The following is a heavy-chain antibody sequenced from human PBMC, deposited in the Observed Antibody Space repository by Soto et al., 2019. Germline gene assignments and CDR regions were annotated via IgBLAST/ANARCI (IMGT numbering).Heavy chain of an antibody. CDR1: GFTFRSYS. CDR3: ARYDGSSWSQTDY. J-gene: IGHJ4*02. Sequence: GGSLRLSCAASGFTFRSYSMNWVRQAPGKGLEWVSSISSSPNYKYYADSVKGRFTIPRDNAKNSLYLQMNSLRVYDTAIYYCARYDGSSWSQTDYWGQGTLVTVSS. V-gene: IGHV3-21*01. D-gene: IGHD6-13*01. CDR2: ISSSPNYK.